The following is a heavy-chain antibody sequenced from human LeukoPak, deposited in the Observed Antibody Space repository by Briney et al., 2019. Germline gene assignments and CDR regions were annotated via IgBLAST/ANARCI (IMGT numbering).Heavy chain of an antibody. J-gene: IGHJ6*03. CDR2: LYPGDSHT. V-gene: IGHV5-51*01. CDR3: ARHSSSWYHYYMDV. Sequence: GASLKISCKGAGYSFTSYWIGWGRQMPGKELEWMGILYPGDSHTRYSPAFQGQVTISADKSISTAYLQRSSLKASDTAMYYCARHSSSWYHYYMDVWGKGTTVTVSS. D-gene: IGHD6-13*01. CDR1: GYSFTSYW.